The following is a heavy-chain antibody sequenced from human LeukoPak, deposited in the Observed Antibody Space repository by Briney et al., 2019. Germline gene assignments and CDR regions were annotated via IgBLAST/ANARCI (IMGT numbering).Heavy chain of an antibody. D-gene: IGHD1-26*01. V-gene: IGHV3-48*03. CDR1: GFTFSSYE. CDR2: ISSSGSTI. Sequence: GGSLRLSCAASGFTFSSYEMNWVRQAPGKGLEWVSYISSSGSTIYYADSVKGRFTISRDSAKNSLYLQMNSLRAEDTAVYYCASSSGSYYGGFDYWGQGTLVTVSS. CDR3: ASSSGSYYGGFDY. J-gene: IGHJ4*02.